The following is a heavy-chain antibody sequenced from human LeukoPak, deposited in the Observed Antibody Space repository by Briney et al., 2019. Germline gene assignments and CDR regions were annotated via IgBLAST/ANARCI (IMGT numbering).Heavy chain of an antibody. CDR1: GFTFSSYG. V-gene: IGHV3-30*18. J-gene: IGHJ4*02. D-gene: IGHD6-19*01. Sequence: GGSLRLSCAASGFTFSSYGMHWVRQAPGKGLEWVSVISSDENNKYSADSVKGRFTISRDNSKNTLYLQMNSLRAEDTAVYYCAKVSTSGWSKPIDYRGQGILVTVSS. CDR2: ISSDENNK. CDR3: AKVSTSGWSKPIDY.